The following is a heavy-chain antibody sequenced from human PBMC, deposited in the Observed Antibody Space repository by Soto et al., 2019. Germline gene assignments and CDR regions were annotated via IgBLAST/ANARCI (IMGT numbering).Heavy chain of an antibody. CDR1: GGSTGSGGYY. CDR3: ARADYGDRGLAFDS. CDR2: IYYTGSP. J-gene: IGHJ4*02. Sequence: QVQLQESGPGLVKTSQTLSLTCTVSGGSTGSGGYYWSWIRQHPGKGLEWIGYIYYTGSPYYSPSLKSRVSISVDTSKNQFSLKLDSVTAADTAVYYCARADYGDRGLAFDSWGQGTLVTVSS. V-gene: IGHV4-31*03. D-gene: IGHD4-17*01.